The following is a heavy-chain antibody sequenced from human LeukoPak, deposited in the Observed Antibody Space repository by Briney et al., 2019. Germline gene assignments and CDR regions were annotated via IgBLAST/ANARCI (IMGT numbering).Heavy chain of an antibody. V-gene: IGHV1-46*01. CDR1: GYTFTGYY. D-gene: IGHD6-13*01. CDR2: INPSGGST. Sequence: ASVKVSCKASGYTFTGYYIHWVRQAPGQGLEWMAIINPSGGSTSYAQKFQDRVTMTRDTSTSTVYMELSSLRSEDTAVYYCAREATTGTRFVFDYWGQGILVTVSS. J-gene: IGHJ4*02. CDR3: AREATTGTRFVFDY.